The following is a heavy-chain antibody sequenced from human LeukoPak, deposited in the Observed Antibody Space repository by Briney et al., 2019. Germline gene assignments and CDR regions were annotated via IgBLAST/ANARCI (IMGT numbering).Heavy chain of an antibody. V-gene: IGHV1-18*01. Sequence: ASVKVSCKVSGYTLTELSMDWVRQAPGKGLEWMGWISAYNGNTNYAQKLQGRVTMTTDTSTSTAYMELRSLRSDDTAVYYCARDPGGYWGQGTLVTVSS. D-gene: IGHD1-26*01. CDR2: ISAYNGNT. J-gene: IGHJ4*02. CDR1: GYTLTELS. CDR3: ARDPGGY.